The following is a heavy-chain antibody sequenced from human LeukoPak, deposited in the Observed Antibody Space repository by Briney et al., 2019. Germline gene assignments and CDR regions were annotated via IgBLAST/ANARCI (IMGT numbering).Heavy chain of an antibody. CDR3: ARDEVYCDRDLDY. CDR2: ISADNGNT. Sequence: ASVKVSCKASGYTFSSYAINWVRQAPGQGVERMGWISADNGNTNDAQKFQGRVTMTTDTSTSTAYMELRSLRSDDTAVYYCARDEVYCDRDLDYWGQGTLVTVSS. J-gene: IGHJ4*02. CDR1: GYTFSSYA. D-gene: IGHD4-17*01. V-gene: IGHV1-18*01.